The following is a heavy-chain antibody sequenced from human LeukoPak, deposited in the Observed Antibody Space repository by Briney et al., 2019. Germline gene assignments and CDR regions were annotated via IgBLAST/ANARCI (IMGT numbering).Heavy chain of an antibody. CDR3: ATYGVGTTHYYFDY. V-gene: IGHV3-30*02. CDR1: AITFSTYG. CDR2: IQYDGSNK. J-gene: IGHJ4*02. Sequence: GGSLRLSCAASAITFSTYGMHWVRQAPGKGLEWVAFIQYDGSNKYYADSVKGRFTISRDNSKNTLYLQMNSLSAEDTAVYYCATYGVGTTHYYFDYWGQGTLVTVSA. D-gene: IGHD1-26*01.